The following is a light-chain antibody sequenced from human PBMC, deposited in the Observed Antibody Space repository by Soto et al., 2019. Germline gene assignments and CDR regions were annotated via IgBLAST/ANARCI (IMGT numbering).Light chain of an antibody. CDR1: QSLDYGSSSKVY. J-gene: IGKJ1*01. V-gene: IGKV4-1*01. Sequence: DIVMTQSPDSLAVSLGERATINCKSSQSLDYGSSSKVYLAWYQQKPGQPPKLLIYWASTRESGVPAQFSGRGSGTDFTLTISSLQPEDFATYYCQQSYSTPGTFGLGTKVDIK. CDR2: WAS. CDR3: QQSYSTPGT.